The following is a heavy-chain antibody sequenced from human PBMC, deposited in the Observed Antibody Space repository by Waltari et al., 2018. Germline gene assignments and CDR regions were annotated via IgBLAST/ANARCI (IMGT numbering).Heavy chain of an antibody. CDR2: IRYDGSNK. CDR1: GFTFSSYG. J-gene: IGHJ6*02. Sequence: QVQLVESGGGVVQPGGSLRLSCAASGFTFSSYGMHWVRQAPGKGLEWVAFIRYDGSNKYYADSVKGRFTISRDNSKNTLYLQMNSLRAEDTAVYYCAKVPEMGYYFYGMDVWGQGTTVTVSS. V-gene: IGHV3-30*02. CDR3: AKVPEMGYYFYGMDV.